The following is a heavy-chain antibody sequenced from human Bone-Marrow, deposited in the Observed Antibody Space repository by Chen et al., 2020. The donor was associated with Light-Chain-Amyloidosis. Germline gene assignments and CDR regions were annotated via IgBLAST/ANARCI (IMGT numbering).Heavy chain of an antibody. J-gene: IGHJ3*02. CDR2: ISGSGGSR. V-gene: IGHV3-23*01. CDR1: YA. Sequence: YAMSWVRQAPGKGLEWVSTISGSGGSRYYGDSVKGRLTISRDNSKNALFLQMNSLRAEDTAVSYCAKDISYDDILPGYPADAFDIWGQGTMVTVSS. CDR3: AKDISYDDILPGYPADAFDI. D-gene: IGHD3-9*01.